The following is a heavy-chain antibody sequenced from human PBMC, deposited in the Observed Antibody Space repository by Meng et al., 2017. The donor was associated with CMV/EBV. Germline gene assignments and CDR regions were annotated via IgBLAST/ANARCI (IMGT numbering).Heavy chain of an antibody. J-gene: IGHJ5*02. D-gene: IGHD2-2*02. CDR1: GGTFNNYA. CDR2: VIPRPGVP. Sequence: SVKVSCKASGGTFNNYAITWVRQAPGQGLEWMGGVIPRPGVPDFEQKFQGRLTITADKATSVVNMELSSLTSEDTAVYYCASNFHLGYCNTPTCYRSFDPWGQGTLVTVSS. CDR3: ASNFHLGYCNTPTCYRSFDP. V-gene: IGHV1-69*10.